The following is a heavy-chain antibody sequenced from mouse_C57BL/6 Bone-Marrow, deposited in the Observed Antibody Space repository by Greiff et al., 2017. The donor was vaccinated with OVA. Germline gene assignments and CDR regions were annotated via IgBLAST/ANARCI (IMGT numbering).Heavy chain of an antibody. Sequence: VQLQQSVAELVRPGASVKLSCTASGFNIKNTYMHWVKQRPEQGLEWIGRIDPANDNTKYAPKFQGKGTMTADQSSNTAYLQLSSLSSDDTSFYCCARGNFGSSFYAMDYWGQGTSVTVSS. J-gene: IGHJ4*01. V-gene: IGHV14-3*01. CDR2: IDPANDNT. CDR1: GFNIKNTY. CDR3: ARGNFGSSFYAMDY. D-gene: IGHD1-1*01.